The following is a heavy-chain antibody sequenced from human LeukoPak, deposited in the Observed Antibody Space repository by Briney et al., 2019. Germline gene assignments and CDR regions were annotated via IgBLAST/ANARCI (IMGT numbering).Heavy chain of an antibody. J-gene: IGHJ5*02. V-gene: IGHV4-4*02. Sequence: PSETLSLTCAVSGGSISSSNWWSWVRQPPGKGLEWIGEIYHSGSTNYNPSLKSRVTISVDKSKNQFSLKLSSVTAADTAVYYCARRSLGYCNSTSCSNHGFDPWGQGTLVTVSS. D-gene: IGHD2-2*01. CDR1: GGSISSSNW. CDR3: ARRSLGYCNSTSCSNHGFDP. CDR2: IYHSGST.